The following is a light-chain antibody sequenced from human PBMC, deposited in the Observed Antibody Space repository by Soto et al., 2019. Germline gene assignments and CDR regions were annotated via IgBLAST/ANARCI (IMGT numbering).Light chain of an antibody. J-gene: IGLJ2*01. V-gene: IGLV1-51*01. Sequence: QSVLTQPPSVSAAPGQKVSISCSGSHSNIGNNYVSWYQQFPGAAPKLLIYDTRKRPSWIPDRFSASKSGTSATLVITGLQYGDEAYYYCGTWDSSLSAGRFGGGTKLTVL. CDR1: HSNIGNNY. CDR3: GTWDSSLSAGR. CDR2: DTR.